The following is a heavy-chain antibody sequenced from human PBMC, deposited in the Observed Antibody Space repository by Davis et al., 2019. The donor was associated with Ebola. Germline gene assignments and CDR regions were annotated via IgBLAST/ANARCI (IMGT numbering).Heavy chain of an antibody. J-gene: IGHJ4*02. CDR1: GFTVSSNY. D-gene: IGHD3/OR15-3a*01. CDR3: ARDRSFGLYLDY. CDR2: IYSGGST. Sequence: GGSLRLSCAASGFTVSSNYMSWVRQAPGKGLEWVSVIYSGGSTYYADSVKGRFTISRDNSKNTLYLQMNSLRAEDTAVYYCARDRSFGLYLDYWGQGTLVTVSS. V-gene: IGHV3-53*05.